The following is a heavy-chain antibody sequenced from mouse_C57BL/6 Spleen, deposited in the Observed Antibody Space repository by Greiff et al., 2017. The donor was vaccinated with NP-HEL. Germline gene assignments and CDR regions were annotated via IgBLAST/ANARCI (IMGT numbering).Heavy chain of an antibody. CDR2: ISYDGSN. V-gene: IGHV3-6*01. CDR1: GYSITSGYY. CDR3: AREGDWDDYYAMDY. Sequence: DVQLQESGPGLVKPSQSLSLTCSVTGYSITSGYYWNWIRQFPGNKLEWMGYISYDGSNNYNPSLKNRISITRDTSKNQFFLKLNSVTTEDTATYYCAREGDWDDYYAMDYWGQGTSVTVSS. J-gene: IGHJ4*01. D-gene: IGHD4-1*01.